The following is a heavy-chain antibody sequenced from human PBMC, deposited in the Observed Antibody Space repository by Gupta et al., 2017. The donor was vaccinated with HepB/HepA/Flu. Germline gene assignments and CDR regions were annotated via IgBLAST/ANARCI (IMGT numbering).Heavy chain of an antibody. D-gene: IGHD3-16*01. CDR2: ISPSGATI. Sequence: QVRLEESGGDLVRPGGSLRLSCAASGFRVSDYHMNWIRQAPGKGLEWVSYISPSGATIYYADSVKGRFTISRDNARNSLDLQMNSLTAEDTALYYCAKTDGAVDYLNSWGQGTLVTVSS. V-gene: IGHV3-11*01. CDR3: AKTDGAVDYLNS. J-gene: IGHJ5*02. CDR1: GFRVSDYH.